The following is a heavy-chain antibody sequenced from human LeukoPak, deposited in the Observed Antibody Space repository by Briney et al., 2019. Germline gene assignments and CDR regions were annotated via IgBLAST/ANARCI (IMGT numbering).Heavy chain of an antibody. J-gene: IGHJ4*02. V-gene: IGHV3-30*19. CDR2: ISYDGSNK. Sequence: GGSLRLSCAASRFTFRSFGIHWVRQAPGKGLEWVAVISYDGSNKYYADSVKGRFTISRDNSKNTLYLQMNSLRAEDTAVYYCAREGHSSGWYYFDYWGQGTLVTVSS. CDR1: RFTFRSFG. D-gene: IGHD6-19*01. CDR3: AREGHSSGWYYFDY.